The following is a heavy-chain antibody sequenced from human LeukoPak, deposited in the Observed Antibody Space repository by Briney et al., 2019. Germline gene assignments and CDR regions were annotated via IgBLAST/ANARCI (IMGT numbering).Heavy chain of an antibody. J-gene: IGHJ3*02. V-gene: IGHV4-34*01. D-gene: IGHD4-17*01. CDR2: INHRGSA. Sequence: SETLSLTCAVYGGSFSGFYWTWIRQPPGKGLEWIGEINHRGSATYNPSPKSRVTMSVDTSKNQFSLKLSSVTGADTAVYYCARKGFTTGAFYIWGQGTMVTVSS. CDR3: ARKGFTTGAFYI. CDR1: GGSFSGFY.